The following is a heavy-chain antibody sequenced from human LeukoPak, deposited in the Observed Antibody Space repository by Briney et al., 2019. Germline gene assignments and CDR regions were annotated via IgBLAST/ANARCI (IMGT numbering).Heavy chain of an antibody. CDR3: AGEYCSGGSCRQGFDY. Sequence: EASVKVSFKASGYTFTDYYMHWVRQAPGQGLEWMGWINPNSGDTNHAQNFQGRVTLTRDTSISTAYMELSSLRSDDSAVYYCAGEYCSGGSCRQGFDYWGQGTLVTVSS. CDR2: INPNSGDT. D-gene: IGHD2-15*01. V-gene: IGHV1-2*02. CDR1: GYTFTDYY. J-gene: IGHJ4*02.